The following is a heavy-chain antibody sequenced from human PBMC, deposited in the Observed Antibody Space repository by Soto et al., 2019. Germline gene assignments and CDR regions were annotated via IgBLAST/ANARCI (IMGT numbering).Heavy chain of an antibody. CDR3: ARGSLRGGNWYFDL. J-gene: IGHJ2*01. D-gene: IGHD3-16*01. CDR1: GYTFTNFG. Sequence: ASVKVSCKASGYTFTNFGISWVRQAPGQGLEWMGWISAYNGNTNYAQNFQGRVTINPDTSKNQFSLQLNSVTPEDTAVYYCARGSLRGGNWYFDLWGRGTLVTVSS. CDR2: ISAYNGNT. V-gene: IGHV1-18*01.